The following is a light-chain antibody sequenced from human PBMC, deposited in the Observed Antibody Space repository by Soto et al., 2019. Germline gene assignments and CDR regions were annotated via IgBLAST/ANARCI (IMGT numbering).Light chain of an antibody. CDR1: SSDVGGYNY. Sequence: QSVLTQPRSVSGSPGQSVTISCTGTSSDVGGYNYVSWYQHHPGKAPKLMIYDVSKRPSGVPDRFSGSKSGNTASLTISGLQAEDEADYYCCSYAGSYTFYVFGTGTQLTVL. J-gene: IGLJ1*01. CDR3: CSYAGSYTFYV. CDR2: DVS. V-gene: IGLV2-11*01.